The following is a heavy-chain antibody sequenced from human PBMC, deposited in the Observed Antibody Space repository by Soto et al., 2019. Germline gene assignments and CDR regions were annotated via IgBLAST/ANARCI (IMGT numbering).Heavy chain of an antibody. V-gene: IGHV1-18*01. CDR1: GYTFTSYG. J-gene: IGHJ4*02. CDR3: ALEIGIAVAGTWVDFDY. D-gene: IGHD6-19*01. CDR2: ISAYNGNT. Sequence: ASVKVSCKASGYTFTSYGISWVRQAPGQGLEWMGWISAYNGNTNYAQKLQGRVTMTTDTSTSTAYMELRSLRSDDTAVYYCALEIGIAVAGTWVDFDYWGQGTLVTVSS.